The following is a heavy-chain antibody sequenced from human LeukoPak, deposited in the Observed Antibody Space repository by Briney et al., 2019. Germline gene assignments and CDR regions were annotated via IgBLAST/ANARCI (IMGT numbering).Heavy chain of an antibody. CDR1: GGSISSGSYS. J-gene: IGHJ4*02. CDR3: ARGPGLSLYLAF. Sequence: SQTLSLTCAVSGGSISSGSYSWSWIRQPPGKGLEWIGYIYPRGSTYYNPSLKSRVVLSLDKSANQFSLKLSSVTAADTAVYYCARGPGLSLYLAFWGQGTLVTVSS. D-gene: IGHD3-16*02. CDR2: IYPRGST. V-gene: IGHV4-30-2*01.